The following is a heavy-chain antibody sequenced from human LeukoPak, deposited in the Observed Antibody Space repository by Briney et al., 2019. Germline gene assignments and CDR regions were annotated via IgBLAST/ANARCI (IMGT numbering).Heavy chain of an antibody. D-gene: IGHD6-13*01. V-gene: IGHV3-30*18. CDR2: ISYDGSNK. Sequence: AGGSLRLSCAASGFTFSSYGMHWVRQAPGKGPEWVALISYDGSNKHYADSVKGRFTISRDNSKNTLYLQMNSLRAEDTAVYYCAKDSDSSSWYYFDYWGQGTLVTVSS. CDR3: AKDSDSSSWYYFDY. J-gene: IGHJ4*02. CDR1: GFTFSSYG.